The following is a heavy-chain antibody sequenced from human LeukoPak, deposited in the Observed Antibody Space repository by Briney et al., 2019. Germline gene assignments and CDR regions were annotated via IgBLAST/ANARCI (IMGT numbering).Heavy chain of an antibody. D-gene: IGHD3-3*01. Sequence: GGSLRLSCAASGFTFSSYSMNWVRQAPGKGLEWVSYISSSSSTIYYADSVKGRFTISRDNAKNSLYLQMNCLRAEDTAVYYCARGRDPAEDDFWSGLAGSWYYFDYWGQGTLVTVSS. V-gene: IGHV3-48*04. CDR3: ARGRDPAEDDFWSGLAGSWYYFDY. CDR2: ISSSSSTI. CDR1: GFTFSSYS. J-gene: IGHJ4*02.